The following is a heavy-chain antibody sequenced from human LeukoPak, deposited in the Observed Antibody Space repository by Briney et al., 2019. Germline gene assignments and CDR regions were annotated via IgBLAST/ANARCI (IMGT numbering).Heavy chain of an antibody. D-gene: IGHD2-15*01. V-gene: IGHV3-48*03. CDR3: ARGGLLHYGMDV. CDR2: ISSSGSTI. CDR1: GFTFSSYE. Sequence: GGSLRISSAASGFTFSSYEMNWVRQAPGKGLEWVSYISSSGSTIYYADSVKGRFTISRDNAKNSLYLQMNSLGAEDTAVYYCARGGLLHYGMDVWGKGTTVTVSS. J-gene: IGHJ6*04.